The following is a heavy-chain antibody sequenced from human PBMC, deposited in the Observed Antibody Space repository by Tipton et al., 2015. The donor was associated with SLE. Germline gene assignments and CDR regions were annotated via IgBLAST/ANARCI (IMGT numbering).Heavy chain of an antibody. CDR1: GGSISSSSYY. D-gene: IGHD3-3*01. J-gene: IGHJ3*02. CDR2: IYYSGST. Sequence: TLSLTCTVSGGSISSSSYYWGWIRQPPGKGLEWIGSIYYSGSTYYNPSLKSRVTISVDTSKNQFSLKLSSVTAADTAVYYCARDDEGSSYYDFWSVYAWAIWGQGTMVTVSS. V-gene: IGHV4-39*07. CDR3: ARDDEGSSYYDFWSVYAWAI.